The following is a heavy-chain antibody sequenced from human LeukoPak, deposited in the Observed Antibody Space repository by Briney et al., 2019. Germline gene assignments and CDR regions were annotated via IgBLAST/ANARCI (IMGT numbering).Heavy chain of an antibody. V-gene: IGHV3-43D*03. J-gene: IGHJ4*02. CDR2: ISWDGGST. Sequence: PGGSLRLSCAASGFTFDDYAMHWVRQAPGKGLEWVSLISWDGGSTYYADSVKGRFTISRDNSRNSLYLQMNSLRAEDTALYYCAKDNPKSRLTLYYFDYWGQGTLVTVSS. CDR3: AKDNPKSRLTLYYFDY. D-gene: IGHD6-25*01. CDR1: GFTFDDYA.